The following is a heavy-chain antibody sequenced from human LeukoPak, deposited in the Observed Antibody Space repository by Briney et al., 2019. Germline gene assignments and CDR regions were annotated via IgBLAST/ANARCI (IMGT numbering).Heavy chain of an antibody. CDR2: ISGYSGDT. V-gene: IGHV1-18*01. J-gene: IGHJ4*02. CDR3: ARLNLYYFDY. CDR1: GYTFTTYG. Sequence: GASVKVSCKASGYTFTTYGFSWVRQAPGQGLEWMGWISGYSGDTNFAQNLQGRVTMTIDTTTSTAYMELRSLRSDDTAVYYCARLNLYYFDYWGQGTLVTVSS.